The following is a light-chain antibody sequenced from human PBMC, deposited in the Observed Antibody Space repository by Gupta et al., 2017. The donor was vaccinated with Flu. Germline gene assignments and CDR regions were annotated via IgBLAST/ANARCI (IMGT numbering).Light chain of an antibody. CDR1: HNIGVY. V-gene: IGKV1-39*01. CDR2: TAA. J-gene: IGKJ1*01. Sequence: DIQMTQSPSSLSASVGERVTIACRASHNIGVYLNWYQHKPGKAPQLLMYTAAILQSGVPRRISGRGSGTDFTLTINRLQPEDFATYYSQQSDCTRWTFGQGTQVEI. CDR3: QQSDCTRWT.